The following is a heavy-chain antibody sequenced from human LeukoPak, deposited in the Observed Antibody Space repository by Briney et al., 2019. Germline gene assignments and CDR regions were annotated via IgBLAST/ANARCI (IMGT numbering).Heavy chain of an antibody. CDR3: AKTVDDIWGSYRHSDF. CDR2: ISGSGDRT. J-gene: IGHJ4*02. V-gene: IGHV3-23*01. Sequence: GGSQRLSCAASGFTFNSYAMNWVRQAPGKGLDWVSGISGSGDRTYYADSVKGRFSISRDNSKNTLYLQMNSLRAEDTAAYYCAKTVDDIWGSYRHSDFWGQGTLVTVSS. D-gene: IGHD3-16*02. CDR1: GFTFNSYA.